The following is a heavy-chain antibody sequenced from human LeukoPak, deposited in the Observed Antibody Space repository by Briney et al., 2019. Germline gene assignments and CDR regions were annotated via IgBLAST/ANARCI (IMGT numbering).Heavy chain of an antibody. D-gene: IGHD6-13*01. V-gene: IGHV3-21*01. Sequence: PGGSLRLSCAASGFTFSSYSMNWVRQAPGKGLEWVSSISSSSSYVYYADSVKGRFTISRDNAKNSLYLQMNSLRAEDTAVYYCARDSSSWRVGEDIWGQGTMVTVSS. CDR3: ARDSSSWRVGEDI. CDR1: GFTFSSYS. J-gene: IGHJ3*02. CDR2: ISSSSSYV.